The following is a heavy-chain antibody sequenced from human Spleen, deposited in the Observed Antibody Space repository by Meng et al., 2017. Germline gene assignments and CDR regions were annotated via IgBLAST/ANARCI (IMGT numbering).Heavy chain of an antibody. Sequence: VQLLESGAEVKQSGASLKVSCKASDYTFTGYGVSWVRQAPGQGLEWMAWLGAHDGDTSHAPKFQGRVTVSADRPTATAYMELSSHRSDDTAVYYCARGTPGRSYSDYWGQGTLVTVSS. J-gene: IGHJ4*02. CDR1: DYTFTGYG. CDR3: ARGTPGRSYSDY. D-gene: IGHD3-10*01. V-gene: IGHV1-18*01. CDR2: LGAHDGDT.